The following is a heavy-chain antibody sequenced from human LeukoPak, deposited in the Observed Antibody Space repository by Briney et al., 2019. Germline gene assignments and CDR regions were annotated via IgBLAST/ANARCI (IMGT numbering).Heavy chain of an antibody. CDR2: TSFDGTNK. CDR1: GFTFSSYS. Sequence: GGSLRLSCAASGFTFSSYSMNWVRQAPGKGLEWVAVTSFDGTNKYYADSVKGRFTISRDNSKNTLYLQMNSLRAEDTAVYYCARAYDNAFDIWGQGTMVTVSS. CDR3: ARAYDNAFDI. J-gene: IGHJ3*02. D-gene: IGHD3-22*01. V-gene: IGHV3-30*03.